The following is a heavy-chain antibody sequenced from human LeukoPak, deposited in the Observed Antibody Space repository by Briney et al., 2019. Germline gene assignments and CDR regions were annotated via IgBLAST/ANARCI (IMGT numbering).Heavy chain of an antibody. CDR3: AREGDSSGWYGGRFDP. D-gene: IGHD6-19*01. Sequence: SETLSLTCTVSGGSISSSSYYWGWIRQPPGKGLEWIGSIYYSGSTYYNPSLKSRVTISVDTSKNQFSLKLGSVTAADTAVYYCAREGDSSGWYGGRFDPWGQGTLVTVSS. V-gene: IGHV4-39*02. CDR1: GGSISSSSYY. CDR2: IYYSGST. J-gene: IGHJ5*02.